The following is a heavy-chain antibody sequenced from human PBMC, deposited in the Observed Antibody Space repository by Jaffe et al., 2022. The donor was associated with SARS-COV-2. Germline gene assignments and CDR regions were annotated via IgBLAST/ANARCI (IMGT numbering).Heavy chain of an antibody. CDR3: AREGPDAEAAAAIPNSYFDY. CDR2: TYYRSKWYN. D-gene: IGHD2-2*02. V-gene: IGHV6-1*01. J-gene: IGHJ4*02. Sequence: QVQLQQSGPGLVKPSQTLSLTCAISGDSVSSNSAAWNWIRQSPSRGLEWLGRTYYRSKWYNDYAVSVKSRITINPDTSKNQFSLQLNSVTPEDTAVYYCAREGPDAEAAAAIPNSYFDYWGQGTLVTVSS. CDR1: GDSVSSNSAA.